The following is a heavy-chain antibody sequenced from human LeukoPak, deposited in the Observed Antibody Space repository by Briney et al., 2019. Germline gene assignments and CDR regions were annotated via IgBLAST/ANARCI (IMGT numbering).Heavy chain of an antibody. J-gene: IGHJ4*02. CDR1: GFTVSSNY. V-gene: IGHV3-53*01. CDR2: IYSGGST. Sequence: GGSLRLSCAASGFTVSSNYMSWVRQAPGKGLEWVSVIYSGGSTYYADSVKGRFTISRDNSKNTPYLQMNSLRAEDTAVYYCARGCNWNDGGGFDYWGQGTLVTVSS. CDR3: ARGCNWNDGGGFDY. D-gene: IGHD1-1*01.